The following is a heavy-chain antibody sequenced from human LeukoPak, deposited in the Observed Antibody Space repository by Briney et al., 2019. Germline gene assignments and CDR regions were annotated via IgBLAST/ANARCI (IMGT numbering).Heavy chain of an antibody. J-gene: IGHJ6*03. CDR3: ARGRRDYYYYYMDV. CDR1: GGSMSSYY. Sequence: SETLSLTCTVSGGSMSSYYWSWIRQPAGKGLEWIGRIYTSGSTNYNPSLKSRVTISVDTSKNQFSLKLSSVTAADTAVYYCARGRRDYYYYYMDVWGKGTTVTISS. V-gene: IGHV4-4*07. CDR2: IYTSGST.